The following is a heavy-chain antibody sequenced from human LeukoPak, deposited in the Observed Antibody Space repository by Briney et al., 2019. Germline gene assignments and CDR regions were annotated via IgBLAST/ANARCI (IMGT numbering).Heavy chain of an antibody. CDR2: ISYDGSNK. D-gene: IGHD4-17*01. J-gene: IGHJ6*02. CDR1: GFTFSSYG. Sequence: PGGSLRLSCAASGFTFSSYGMHWVRQAPGKGLEWVAVISYDGSNKYYADSVKGRFTISRDNSKNTLYLQMNSLRAEGTAVYYCAKIGVRYGDYVREYYGMDVWGQGTTVTVSS. CDR3: AKIGVRYGDYVREYYGMDV. V-gene: IGHV3-30*18.